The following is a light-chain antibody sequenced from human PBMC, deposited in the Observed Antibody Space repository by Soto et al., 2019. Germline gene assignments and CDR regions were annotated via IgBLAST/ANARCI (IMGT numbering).Light chain of an antibody. CDR3: QQYYSIPPT. CDR1: QSVFYSPTNKNN. V-gene: IGKV4-1*01. Sequence: DIVMTQSPLSLPVTPGEPASISCRSSQSVFYSPTNKNNLAWYQQKPGQPPKLLIYWASTRESGVPDRFSGSGSGTDFTLTISSLQAEDVAVYYCQQYYSIPPTFGGGTKVDTK. CDR2: WAS. J-gene: IGKJ4*01.